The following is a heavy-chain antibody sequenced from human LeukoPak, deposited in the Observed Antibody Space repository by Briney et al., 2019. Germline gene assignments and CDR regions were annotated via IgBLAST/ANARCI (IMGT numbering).Heavy chain of an antibody. CDR3: ATAQYSGSWFDY. CDR2: IYYRGST. J-gene: IGHJ4*02. V-gene: IGHV4-59*01. D-gene: IGHD1-26*01. CDR1: GGSISSYY. Sequence: SETLSLTCTVSGGSISSYYWSWIPQPPGKGLEWIGYIYYRGSTNYNPSLKSRVTISVDTSKNQFSLKLSSVTAADTAVYYCATAQYSGSWFDYWGQGALVTVSS.